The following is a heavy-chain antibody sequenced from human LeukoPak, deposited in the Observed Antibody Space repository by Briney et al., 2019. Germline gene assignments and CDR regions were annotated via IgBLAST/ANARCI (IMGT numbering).Heavy chain of an antibody. CDR3: TTKRGYSYGYAD. CDR2: IYSGGST. Sequence: GGSLRLSCAASGFTVSSNYMSWVRQAPGKGLEWLSVIYSGGSTYYADAVKGRFTISRDNSKNTLYLQMNSLRAEDTAVYYCTTKRGYSYGYADWGQGTLVTVSS. J-gene: IGHJ4*02. V-gene: IGHV3-66*01. CDR1: GFTVSSNY. D-gene: IGHD5-18*01.